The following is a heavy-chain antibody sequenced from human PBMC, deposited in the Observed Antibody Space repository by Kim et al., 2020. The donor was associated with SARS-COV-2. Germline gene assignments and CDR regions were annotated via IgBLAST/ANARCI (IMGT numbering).Heavy chain of an antibody. V-gene: IGHV1-24*01. J-gene: IGHJ5*02. Sequence: ASVKVSCKVSGYTLTELSMHWVRQAPGKGLEWMGGFDPEDGETIYAQKFQGRVTMTEDTSTDTAYMELSSLRSEDTAVYYCATQGYDILTGYYRRIRWFDPWGQGTLVTVSS. CDR1: GYTLTELS. CDR3: ATQGYDILTGYYRRIRWFDP. CDR2: FDPEDGET. D-gene: IGHD3-9*01.